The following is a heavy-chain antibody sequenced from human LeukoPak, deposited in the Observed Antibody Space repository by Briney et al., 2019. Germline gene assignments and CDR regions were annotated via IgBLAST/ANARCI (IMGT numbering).Heavy chain of an antibody. CDR2: IKEDGSEK. D-gene: IGHD3-10*01. J-gene: IGHJ4*02. V-gene: IGHV3-7*01. CDR1: GFTFSKYW. CDR3: VKTSGSYFFSGLEY. Sequence: PGGSLRLSCVASGFTFSKYWMSWVRQAPGKGREWVANIKEDGSEKYYVDSVKGRFTISRDNAKNSLYLQMNSLRAEDTAVYYCVKTSGSYFFSGLEYWGQGTLVTVSS.